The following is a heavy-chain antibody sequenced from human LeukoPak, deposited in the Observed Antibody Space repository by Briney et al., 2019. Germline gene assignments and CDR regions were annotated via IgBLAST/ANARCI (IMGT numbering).Heavy chain of an antibody. J-gene: IGHJ4*02. CDR3: ARDQNF. V-gene: IGHV3-53*01. D-gene: IGHD2/OR15-2a*01. CDR1: GFTFSSCG. CDR2: TNSGGYT. Sequence: PGGSLRLSCAVSGFTFSSCGMNWVRQAPGRGLEWVSVTNSGGYTDYADSVKGRFTISRDNSKNTLYLQMNGLRAEDTAVYYCARDQNFWGQGTLVTVSS.